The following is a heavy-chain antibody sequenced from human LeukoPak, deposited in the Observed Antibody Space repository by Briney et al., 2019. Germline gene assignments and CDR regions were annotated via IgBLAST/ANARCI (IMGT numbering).Heavy chain of an antibody. D-gene: IGHD4-17*01. CDR3: ARVQLTTVTGYFDY. CDR2: IYTSGST. J-gene: IGHJ4*02. Sequence: SETLPLTCTVSGGSISSYYWSWIRQPAGKGLEWIGRIYTSGSTNYNPSLKSRVTMSVDTSKNQFSLKLSSVTAADTAVYYCARVQLTTVTGYFDYWGQGTLVTVSS. V-gene: IGHV4-4*07. CDR1: GGSISSYY.